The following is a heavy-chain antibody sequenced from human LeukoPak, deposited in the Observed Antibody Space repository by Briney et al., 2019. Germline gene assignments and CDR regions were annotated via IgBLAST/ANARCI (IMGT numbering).Heavy chain of an antibody. Sequence: ERSLRLSCTASGFPFSNYAMHWIRQAPGKGLEWVALISFDGTKKYYADSVKGRFTISRDSSKNTLFLQMNRLRVEDTAVYYCSRDPAKGPTTHFDYWGQGTLLTVSS. D-gene: IGHD1-26*01. CDR1: GFPFSNYA. CDR3: SRDPAKGPTTHFDY. J-gene: IGHJ4*02. V-gene: IGHV3-30*04. CDR2: ISFDGTKK.